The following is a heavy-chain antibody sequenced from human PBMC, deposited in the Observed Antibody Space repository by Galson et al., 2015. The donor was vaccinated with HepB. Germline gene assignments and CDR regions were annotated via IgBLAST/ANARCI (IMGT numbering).Heavy chain of an antibody. CDR3: ARDGDCSSTSCYAEWWFDP. D-gene: IGHD2-2*01. CDR2: ISGSGGST. Sequence: SLRLSCAASGFTFSSHAMSWVRHAPGKGLEWVSVISGSGGSTYYADSVKGRFTISRDNAKNSLYLQMNSLRAEDTAVYYCARDGDCSSTSCYAEWWFDPWGQGTLVTVSS. V-gene: IGHV3-23*01. J-gene: IGHJ5*02. CDR1: GFTFSSHA.